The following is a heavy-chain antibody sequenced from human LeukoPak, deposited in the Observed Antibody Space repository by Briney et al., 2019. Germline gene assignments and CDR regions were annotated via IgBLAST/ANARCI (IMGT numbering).Heavy chain of an antibody. CDR2: ILQSGST. J-gene: IGHJ4*02. D-gene: IGHD1-1*01. V-gene: IGHV4-38-2*02. CDR1: GYPISSGYY. CDR3: VRARLERRISAFDS. Sequence: SETLSLTCTVSGYPISSGYYWGWIRQPPGKGLEWIGIILQSGSTYYNPSLKSRVTISVDTSKNQFSLRLSSVTAADTAVYYCVRARLERRISAFDSWGQGTLVTVSS.